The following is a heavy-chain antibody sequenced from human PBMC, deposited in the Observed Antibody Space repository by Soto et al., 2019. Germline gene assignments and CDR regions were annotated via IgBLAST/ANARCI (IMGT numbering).Heavy chain of an antibody. J-gene: IGHJ4*02. Sequence: GASVKVSCKASGGTFSSYAISWVRQAPGQGLEWMGGIIPIFGTANYAQKFQGRATITADESTSTAYMELSSLRSEDTAVYYCARVDSSAEAFDYWGQGTLVTVSS. CDR1: GGTFSSYA. CDR2: IIPIFGTA. V-gene: IGHV1-69*13. D-gene: IGHD3-22*01. CDR3: ARVDSSAEAFDY.